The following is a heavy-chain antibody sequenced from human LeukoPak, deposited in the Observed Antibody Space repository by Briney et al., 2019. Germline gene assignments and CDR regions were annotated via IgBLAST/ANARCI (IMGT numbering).Heavy chain of an antibody. CDR3: ARGDYDFWSGSSHSWFDP. V-gene: IGHV1-8*03. D-gene: IGHD3-3*01. J-gene: IGHJ5*02. Sequence: ASVKVSCKASGYTFTSYGINWVRQAAGQGLEWMGWMNPNSGNTGYSQKFQGRVTFTRNTSISTAYMELSSLRSEDTAIYYCARGDYDFWSGSSHSWFDPWGQGSLVTVSS. CDR2: MNPNSGNT. CDR1: GYTFTSYG.